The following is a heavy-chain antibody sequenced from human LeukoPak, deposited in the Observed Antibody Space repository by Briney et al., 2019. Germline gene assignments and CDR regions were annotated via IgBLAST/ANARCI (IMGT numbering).Heavy chain of an antibody. Sequence: PSETLSLTCTVSGGSISDYYWSWTRQPPGKGPEWIGYIYYRGSTNYNPSLKSRVSMSIDTSKNQFSLKLSSVTAADTAVYYCARSDFWSGYRVDYWGQGTLVTVSS. CDR1: GGSISDYY. CDR2: IYYRGST. CDR3: ARSDFWSGYRVDY. V-gene: IGHV4-59*12. D-gene: IGHD3-3*01. J-gene: IGHJ4*02.